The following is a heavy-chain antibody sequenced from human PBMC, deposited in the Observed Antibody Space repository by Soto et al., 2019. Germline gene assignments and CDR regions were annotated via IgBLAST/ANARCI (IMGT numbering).Heavy chain of an antibody. D-gene: IGHD2-15*01. CDR3: ARDNCSGGSCYSY. V-gene: IGHV1-69*04. CDR2: IIPILGIA. CDR1: GYTFTSYG. Sequence: GASVKVSCKASGYTFTSYGISWVLQAPGQGLEWMGRIIPILGIANYAQKFQGRVTITADKSTSTAYMELSSLRSEDTAVYYCARDNCSGGSCYSYWGQGTLVTVSS. J-gene: IGHJ4*02.